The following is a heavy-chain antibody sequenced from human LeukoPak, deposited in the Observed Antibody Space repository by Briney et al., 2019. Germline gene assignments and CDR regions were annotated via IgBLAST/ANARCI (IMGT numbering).Heavy chain of an antibody. J-gene: IGHJ4*02. Sequence: PSETLSLTCTVSGGSISSYYWSWIRQPPGKGLEWIGYIYYSGSTNYNPSPKSRVTISVDTSKNQFSLKLSSVTAADTAVYYCARALQDSSGYDPYFDYWGKGTLVTVSS. CDR1: GGSISSYY. D-gene: IGHD3-22*01. CDR2: IYYSGST. V-gene: IGHV4-59*01. CDR3: ARALQDSSGYDPYFDY.